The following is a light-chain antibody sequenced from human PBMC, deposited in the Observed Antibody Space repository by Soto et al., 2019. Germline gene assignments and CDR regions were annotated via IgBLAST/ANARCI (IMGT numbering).Light chain of an antibody. CDR3: QQYGSSSG. V-gene: IGKV3-20*01. Sequence: EIVLTQSPGTLSWSPGERATLSCRASQSVSSSYLAWYQQKPGQAPRLLIYGASSRATGIPDRFSGSGSGTDFTLTISRLEPEDFAVYYCQQYGSSSGFGQGTKVEIK. J-gene: IGKJ1*01. CDR1: QSVSSSY. CDR2: GAS.